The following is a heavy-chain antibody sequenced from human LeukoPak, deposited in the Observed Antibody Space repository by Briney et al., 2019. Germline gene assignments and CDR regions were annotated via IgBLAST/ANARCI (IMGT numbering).Heavy chain of an antibody. J-gene: IGHJ4*02. Sequence: PGRSLRLSCAASGFTFSSYAMHWVRQAPGKGLEWVAVISYDGSNKYHADSVKGRFTISRDNSKNTLYLQMNSLRAEDTAVYYCAGDYGDYFDYWGQGTLVTVSS. CDR2: ISYDGSNK. CDR3: AGDYGDYFDY. CDR1: GFTFSSYA. V-gene: IGHV3-30-3*01. D-gene: IGHD4-17*01.